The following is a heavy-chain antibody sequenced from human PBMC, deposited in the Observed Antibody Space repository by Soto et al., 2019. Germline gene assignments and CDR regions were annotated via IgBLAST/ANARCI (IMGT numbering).Heavy chain of an antibody. D-gene: IGHD6-13*01. CDR2: ISYDGSNK. V-gene: IGHV3-30-3*01. Sequence: QVQLVESGGGVVQPGRSLRLSCAASGFTFSSYAMHWVRQAPGKGLEWVAVISYDGSNKYYADSVKGRFTISRDNSKNTLYLQMNSLRAEDTAVYYCASEQELVSFDYWGQGTLVTVSS. CDR3: ASEQELVSFDY. J-gene: IGHJ4*02. CDR1: GFTFSSYA.